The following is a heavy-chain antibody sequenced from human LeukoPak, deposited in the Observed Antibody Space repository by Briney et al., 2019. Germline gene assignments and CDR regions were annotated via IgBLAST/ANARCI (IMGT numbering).Heavy chain of an antibody. CDR2: IYYSGST. CDR1: GGSISSSSYY. D-gene: IGHD3-3*01. V-gene: IGHV4-39*01. CDR3: ARAVLYSAKIDY. J-gene: IGHJ4*02. Sequence: SETLSLTCTVSGGSISSSSYYWGWIRQPPGKGLEWIGSIYYSGSTYYNPSLKSRVTISVDTSKNQFSLKLSSVTAADTAVYYCARAVLYSAKIDYWGQGTLVTVSS.